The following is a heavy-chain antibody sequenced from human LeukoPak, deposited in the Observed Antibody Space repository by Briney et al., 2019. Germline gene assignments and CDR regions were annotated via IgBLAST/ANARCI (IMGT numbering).Heavy chain of an antibody. Sequence: SQTLSLTCALSGESVSTNSAAWTWIRRSPSGGLEWLGRTYYRSKWYYDYAVSVTGRITINPDTSKNQFSLHLNSVTPEDTAVYYCGREGSSSFDYWGQGTLVIVSS. CDR2: TYYRSKWYY. J-gene: IGHJ4*02. V-gene: IGHV6-1*01. CDR1: GESVSTNSAA. CDR3: GREGSSSFDY. D-gene: IGHD3-10*01.